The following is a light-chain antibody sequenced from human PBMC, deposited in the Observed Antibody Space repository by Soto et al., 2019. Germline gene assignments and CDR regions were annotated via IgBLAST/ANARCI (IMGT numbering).Light chain of an antibody. V-gene: IGKV3-11*01. CDR3: QQRSTWPMT. CDR2: DAF. J-gene: IGKJ5*01. CDR1: QSVGSS. Sequence: EIVLTQSPATLSLSPGDRATLSCRANQSVGSSLAWIRQRPGQAPSLVIYDAFNRASGTPARFSGSGSGTDFTLTISSIESGDFATYYCQQRSTWPMTFGQGTRLEI.